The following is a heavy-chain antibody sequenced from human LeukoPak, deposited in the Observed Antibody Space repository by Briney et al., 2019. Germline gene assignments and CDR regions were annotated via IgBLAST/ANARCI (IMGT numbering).Heavy chain of an antibody. CDR2: INPSGGSMINPSGGST. V-gene: IGHV1-46*01. J-gene: IGHJ4*02. D-gene: IGHD1-26*01. Sequence: ASVKVSCKASGYTFTSYYIHWVRQAPGQGLEWMGMINPSGGSMINPSGGSTNYAQKFQGRVTMTRDTSTSTVYMELSSLRSEDTAVYYCIRGLGTGTYYGYWGQGTLVTVS. CDR3: IRGLGTGTYYGY. CDR1: GYTFTSYY.